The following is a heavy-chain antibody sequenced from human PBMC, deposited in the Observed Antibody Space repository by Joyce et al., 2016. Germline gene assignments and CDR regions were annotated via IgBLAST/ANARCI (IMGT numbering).Heavy chain of an antibody. CDR1: GGSISDGGYY. Sequence: QVQLQESGPGLVQPSQTLSLTCGVSGGSISDGGYYGSWIRQRPGQGLEWIGYINYSRNTYYSPTLKSRLTISIDMSKNKSALRLTSVTAADTAVYYCARVPLSSAFDYWGQGILVTVSS. J-gene: IGHJ4*02. V-gene: IGHV4-31*11. CDR3: ARVPLSSAFDY. D-gene: IGHD1-26*01. CDR2: INYSRNT.